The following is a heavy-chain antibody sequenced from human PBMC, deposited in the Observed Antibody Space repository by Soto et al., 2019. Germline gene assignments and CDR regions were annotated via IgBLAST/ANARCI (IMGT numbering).Heavy chain of an antibody. Sequence: GGSLRLSCTASGFTFGDYAMSWFRQAPGKGLEWVGFIRSKAYGGTTEYAASVKGRFTISRDDSKSIAYLQMNSLKTEDTAVYYCTSPVSVVVPAASHNWFDPWGQGTLVTVSS. CDR2: IRSKAYGGTT. V-gene: IGHV3-49*03. D-gene: IGHD2-2*01. CDR1: GFTFGDYA. J-gene: IGHJ5*02. CDR3: TSPVSVVVPAASHNWFDP.